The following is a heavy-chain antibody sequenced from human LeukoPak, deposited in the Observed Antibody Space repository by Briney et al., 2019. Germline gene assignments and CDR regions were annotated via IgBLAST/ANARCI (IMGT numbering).Heavy chain of an antibody. D-gene: IGHD1-26*01. V-gene: IGHV3-53*01. Sequence: GGSLRLSCAASGFTVSSNYMSWVRQAPGKGLEWVSVIYSGGSTYYADSVKGRFTISRDNSKNTLYLQMNSLRAEDTAVYYCARGEVGASMDYWGQGTLVTVSS. J-gene: IGHJ4*02. CDR1: GFTVSSNY. CDR2: IYSGGST. CDR3: ARGEVGASMDY.